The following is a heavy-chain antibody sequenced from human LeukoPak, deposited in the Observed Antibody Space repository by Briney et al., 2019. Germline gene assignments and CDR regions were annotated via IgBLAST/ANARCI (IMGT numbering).Heavy chain of an antibody. Sequence: PSETLSLTCTVSGGSISSSNYYWGWIRQPPGKGLEWIGSLFYSGITYYNPSLKSRVTISVDTSKNQFSLKLSSVTAADTAMYYCAREERTFYSSWSPFDYWGQGTLVTVSS. D-gene: IGHD6-13*01. V-gene: IGHV4-39*07. CDR2: LFYSGIT. J-gene: IGHJ4*02. CDR3: AREERTFYSSWSPFDY. CDR1: GGSISSSNYY.